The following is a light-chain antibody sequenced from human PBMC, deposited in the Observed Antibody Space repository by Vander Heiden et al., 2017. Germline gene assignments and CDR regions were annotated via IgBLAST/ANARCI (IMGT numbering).Light chain of an antibody. CDR3: QQYNNCPQP. V-gene: IGKV3-15*01. CDR1: QSVSSN. CDR2: GAS. Sequence: EIVMTQSPATLSVSPGESATLSCRASQSVSSNLAWYQQKPGQAPRLLIYGASTRATGIPARFSGSGSGTEFTLTISSLQSEDFAVYYCQQYNNCPQPFGQGTKVEIK. J-gene: IGKJ1*01.